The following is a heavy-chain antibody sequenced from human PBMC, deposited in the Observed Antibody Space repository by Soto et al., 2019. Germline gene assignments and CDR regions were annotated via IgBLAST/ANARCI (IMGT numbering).Heavy chain of an antibody. Sequence: GGSLRLCCATSGFTFSSFGMSWVRQAPGKGLEWVSAISGSGGTTYYADSVKGRFTISRDNSKNALYLQMNSLRAEDTAVYYCTKNAVRNYYYYMDVWGKGTTVTVSS. J-gene: IGHJ6*03. CDR2: ISGSGGTT. CDR3: TKNAVRNYYYYMDV. D-gene: IGHD3-10*01. CDR1: GFTFSSFG. V-gene: IGHV3-23*01.